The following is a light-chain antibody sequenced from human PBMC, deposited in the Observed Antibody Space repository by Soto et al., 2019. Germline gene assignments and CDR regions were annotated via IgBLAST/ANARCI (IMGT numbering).Light chain of an antibody. J-gene: IGKJ4*01. Sequence: EIVMTQSPATLSVSPGERATLSCRASQSVSSNLAWYQQKPGQAPRLLIYGASTRATGIPARFSGSGSGTEFPLTISGPHFKDFEFYYGQQYNNGPLIFGGGPKGEIK. CDR2: GAS. CDR3: QQYNNGPLI. V-gene: IGKV3-15*01. CDR1: QSVSSN.